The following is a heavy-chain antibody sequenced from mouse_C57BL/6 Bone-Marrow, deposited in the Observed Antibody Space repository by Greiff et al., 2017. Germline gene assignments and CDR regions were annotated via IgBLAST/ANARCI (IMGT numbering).Heavy chain of an antibody. CDR3: ARQTNYGSSDGYFDV. V-gene: IGHV5-6*01. D-gene: IGHD1-1*01. Sequence: EVQLVESGGDLVKPGGSLKLSCAASGFTFSSYGMSWVRQTPDKRLEWVATISSGGSYTYYPDSVKGRFTISRDNAKNTLYLQMSSLKSEDTAMYYCARQTNYGSSDGYFDVGGRGTTVPVS. CDR2: ISSGGSYT. J-gene: IGHJ1*03. CDR1: GFTFSSYG.